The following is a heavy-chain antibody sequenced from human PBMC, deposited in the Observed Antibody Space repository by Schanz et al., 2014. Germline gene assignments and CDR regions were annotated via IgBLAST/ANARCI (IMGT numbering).Heavy chain of an antibody. D-gene: IGHD3-3*01. V-gene: IGHV1-18*01. CDR3: ARSAGRDFWSGYYTRFDY. J-gene: IGHJ4*02. CDR1: GYTFTTYA. Sequence: QVQLVQSGAEVKKPGASVRVSCKASGYTFTTYAMSWVRQAPGQGLEWVGWISVYTGNTKYGQKVQGRVTMTADTSTNTAYMELRSLRSDDTAVYYCARSAGRDFWSGYYTRFDYWGRGTLVTVSS. CDR2: ISVYTGNT.